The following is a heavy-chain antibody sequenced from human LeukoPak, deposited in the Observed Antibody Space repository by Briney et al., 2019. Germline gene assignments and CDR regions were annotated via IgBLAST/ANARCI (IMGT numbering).Heavy chain of an antibody. CDR1: GFTFSSYA. CDR3: AKDLTAMVTWWYFDL. CDR2: ISGRGGTT. Sequence: GGSLRLSCAASGFTFSSYAMSWVRQAPGKGQEWVSAISGRGGTTYYADSVKGRFTISRDNSRNTLYLQMNSLRAEDTAVYYCAKDLTAMVTWWYFDLWGRGTLVTVSS. D-gene: IGHD5-18*01. J-gene: IGHJ2*01. V-gene: IGHV3-23*01.